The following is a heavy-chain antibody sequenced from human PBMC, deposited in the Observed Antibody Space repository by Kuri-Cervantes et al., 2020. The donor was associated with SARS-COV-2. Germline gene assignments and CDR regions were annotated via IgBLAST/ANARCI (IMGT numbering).Heavy chain of an antibody. Sequence: GSLRLSCAVSDDSISRGYYWGWIRQPPGKGLEWIGSIYYSGSTYYKPSLKSRVTISVDTSKNQFSLKMSSVTAADTAVYYCARVARLVSYYFDYWGQGTLVTVSS. V-gene: IGHV4-38-2*01. J-gene: IGHJ4*02. D-gene: IGHD6-6*01. CDR1: DDSISRGYY. CDR2: IYYSGST. CDR3: ARVARLVSYYFDY.